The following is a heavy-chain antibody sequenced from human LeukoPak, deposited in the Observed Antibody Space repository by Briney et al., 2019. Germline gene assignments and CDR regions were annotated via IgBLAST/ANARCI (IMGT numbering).Heavy chain of an antibody. D-gene: IGHD1-7*01. CDR2: MYYTGST. CDR1: GDSISSYY. Sequence: PSETLSLTCTVSGDSISSYYWSWIRQPPGKGLEWIGYMYYTGSTTYNPSLKSRVTISVDTSKNQFSLKLSSVAAADTAVYYCASLLTGTFDYWGQGTLVTVSS. J-gene: IGHJ4*02. V-gene: IGHV4-59*08. CDR3: ASLLTGTFDY.